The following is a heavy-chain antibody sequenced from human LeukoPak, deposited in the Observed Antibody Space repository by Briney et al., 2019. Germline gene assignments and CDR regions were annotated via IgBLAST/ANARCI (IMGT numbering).Heavy chain of an antibody. CDR2: ISYYGSNK. CDR3: AKEHTRDYYYRDV. J-gene: IGHJ6*03. CDR1: GFTFSSYG. V-gene: IGHV3-30*18. Sequence: GGSLRLSCAASGFTFSSYGMHWVREARGKGLECVAVISYYGSNKYHADSVKGRFTISRDNSKNTLYLQMSSLRAEDTAVYYCAKEHTRDYYYRDVWGKGTTVTVSS.